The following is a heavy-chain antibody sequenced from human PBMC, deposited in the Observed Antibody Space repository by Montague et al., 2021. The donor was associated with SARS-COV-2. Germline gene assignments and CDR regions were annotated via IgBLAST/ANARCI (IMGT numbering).Heavy chain of an antibody. Sequence: SLRLACAASGFTFGSYTMSWVRQAPGKGLEWVSYISSSSSTIYYADSVKGRFTISRDNSKNALYLQMNSLRAEDTAVYYCADDGSSEPFDHWGQGTLVTVSS. CDR3: ADDGSSEPFDH. CDR2: ISSSSSTI. CDR1: GFTFGSYT. V-gene: IGHV3-48*01. D-gene: IGHD1-1*01. J-gene: IGHJ4*02.